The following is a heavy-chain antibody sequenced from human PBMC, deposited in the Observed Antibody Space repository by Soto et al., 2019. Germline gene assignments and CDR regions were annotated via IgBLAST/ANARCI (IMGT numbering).Heavy chain of an antibody. J-gene: IGHJ4*02. CDR2: IYWDDDH. D-gene: IGHD3-10*01. CDR3: ARAAYYSTYFDS. V-gene: IGHV2-5*02. CDR1: GFSLSSNGVG. Sequence: QITLRESGPALVRPTQTLTLTCTFSGFSLSSNGVGVGWIRQPPGKALEWLALIYWDDDHRYSPSLKTRLTITKDTSKNQVVLTMTKLDPVDTGTYYCARAAYYSTYFDSWGQGTLVTVSS.